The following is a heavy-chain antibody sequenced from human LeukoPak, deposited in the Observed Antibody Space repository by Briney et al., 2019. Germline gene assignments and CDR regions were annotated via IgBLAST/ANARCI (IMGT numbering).Heavy chain of an antibody. J-gene: IGHJ1*01. D-gene: IGHD3-22*01. V-gene: IGHV3-74*01. CDR1: GFTFSTYW. Sequence: PGGSQRLSCAASGFTFSTYWMHWVRQAPGKGRVCVSRIKSDGGTNYADSVKGRFTISRDNAKKTVSLQMNSLRPEDTGVYYCARAPSEIGGYYPEYFRHWGQGTLVTVSS. CDR3: ARAPSEIGGYYPEYFRH. CDR2: IKSDGGT.